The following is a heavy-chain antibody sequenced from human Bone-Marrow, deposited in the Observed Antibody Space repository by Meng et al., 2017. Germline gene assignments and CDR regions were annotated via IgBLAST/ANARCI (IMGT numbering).Heavy chain of an antibody. J-gene: IGHJ2*01. CDR3: ARVLRDGYNYSYWYFDL. V-gene: IGHV1-8*01. Sequence: ASVKVSCKASGYTFTSYDINWVRQATGQGLEWMGWMNPNSGNTGYAQKFQGRVTMTRNTSISTAYMELSSLRSEDTAVYYCARVLRDGYNYSYWYFDLWGRGTLVTVSS. D-gene: IGHD5-24*01. CDR2: MNPNSGNT. CDR1: GYTFTSYD.